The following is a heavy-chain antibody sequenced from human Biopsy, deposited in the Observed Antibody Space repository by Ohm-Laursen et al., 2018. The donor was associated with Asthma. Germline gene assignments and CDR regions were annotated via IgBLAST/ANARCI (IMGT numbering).Heavy chain of an antibody. V-gene: IGHV4-30-4*01. CDR2: IYYSGST. J-gene: IGHJ4*02. Sequence: SQTLSLTCTVGGAYIGSRDHHWSWIRQSPGTGLEWIGFIYYSGSTYYNPSLKSRVSISIDTSKNQFSLKLSSVTAADTAVYYCARAQDYYDSRGYYRSFDYWGQGTLVTVSS. D-gene: IGHD3-22*01. CDR3: ARAQDYYDSRGYYRSFDY. CDR1: GAYIGSRDHH.